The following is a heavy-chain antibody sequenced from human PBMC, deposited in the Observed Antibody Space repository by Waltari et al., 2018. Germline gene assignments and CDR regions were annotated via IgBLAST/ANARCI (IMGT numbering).Heavy chain of an antibody. CDR2: IYHSGST. CDR1: GYSISSGYY. J-gene: IGHJ4*02. Sequence: QVQLQESGPGLVKPSETLSLTCAVSGYSISSGYYWGWIRQPPGKGLEWIGSIYHSGSTYYTPSLKIRVTISVDTSTTKFSLKLSSVTAADTAVYYCARHGGLSSGWYVNYWGQGTLVTVSS. V-gene: IGHV4-38-2*01. CDR3: ARHGGLSSGWYVNY. D-gene: IGHD6-19*01.